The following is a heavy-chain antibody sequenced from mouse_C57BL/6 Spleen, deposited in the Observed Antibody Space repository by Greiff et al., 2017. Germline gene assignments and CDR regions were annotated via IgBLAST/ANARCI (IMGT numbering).Heavy chain of an antibody. V-gene: IGHV5-17*01. Sequence: EVKLEESGGGLVKPGGSLKLSCAASGFTFSDYGMHWVRQAPEKGLEWVAYISSGSSTIYYADTVKGRFTISRDNAKNTLFLQMTSLRSEDTAMYYCARNYVGSYYAMDYWGQGTSVTVSS. CDR2: ISSGSSTI. CDR1: GFTFSDYG. D-gene: IGHD1-1*01. CDR3: ARNYVGSYYAMDY. J-gene: IGHJ4*01.